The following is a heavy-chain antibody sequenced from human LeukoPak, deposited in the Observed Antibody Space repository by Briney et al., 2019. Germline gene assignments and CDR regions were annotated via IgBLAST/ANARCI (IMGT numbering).Heavy chain of an antibody. D-gene: IGHD1-26*01. CDR3: AVLTLGATTPFDY. CDR1: GYTFTSYD. Sequence: ASVKVSCKASGYTFTSYDINWVRQATGQGLEWMGWMNPNSGNTGYAQKFQGRVTMTRNTSISTAYMELSSLRSEDTDVYYCAVLTLGATTPFDYWGQGTLVTVSS. CDR2: MNPNSGNT. V-gene: IGHV1-8*01. J-gene: IGHJ4*02.